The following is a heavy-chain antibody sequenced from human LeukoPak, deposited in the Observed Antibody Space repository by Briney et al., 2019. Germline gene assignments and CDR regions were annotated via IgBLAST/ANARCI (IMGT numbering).Heavy chain of an antibody. CDR3: ARDRLSSSGYYYYYMDV. J-gene: IGHJ6*03. CDR2: INWNGGST. V-gene: IGHV3-20*04. CDR1: GFTFDDYG. D-gene: IGHD3-22*01. Sequence: GGSLRLSCAASGFTFDDYGMSWVRQAPGKGLEWVSGINWNGGSTGYADSVKGRFTISRDNAKNSLYLQMNSLRAEDTALYYCARDRLSSSGYYYYYMDVWAKGPRSPSP.